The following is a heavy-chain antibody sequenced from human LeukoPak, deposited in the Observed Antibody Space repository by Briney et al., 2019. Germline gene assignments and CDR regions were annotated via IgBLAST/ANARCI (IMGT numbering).Heavy chain of an antibody. D-gene: IGHD3-3*01. J-gene: IGHJ4*02. Sequence: GGSLRLSCAASGFTFSSYAMSWVRQAPRKGLEWVSAISGSGGSTYYADSVKGRFTISRDNSKNTLYLQMNSLRAEDTAVYYCAKEVLRFLEWQAYYYFDYWGQGALVTVSS. V-gene: IGHV3-23*01. CDR1: GFTFSSYA. CDR2: ISGSGGST. CDR3: AKEVLRFLEWQAYYYFDY.